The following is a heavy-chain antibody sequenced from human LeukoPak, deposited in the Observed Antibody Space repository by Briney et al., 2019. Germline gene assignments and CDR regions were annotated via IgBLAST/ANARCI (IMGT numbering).Heavy chain of an antibody. CDR1: GFTFDDYA. J-gene: IGHJ4*02. Sequence: PGRSLRLSCAASGFTFDDYAMHWVRQAPGKGLEWVSAISGSGGSTYYADSVKGRFTISRDNSKNTLYLQMNSLRAEDTAVYYCAKVGNGYNYFDYWGQGTLVTVSS. D-gene: IGHD5-24*01. CDR2: ISGSGGST. V-gene: IGHV3-23*01. CDR3: AKVGNGYNYFDY.